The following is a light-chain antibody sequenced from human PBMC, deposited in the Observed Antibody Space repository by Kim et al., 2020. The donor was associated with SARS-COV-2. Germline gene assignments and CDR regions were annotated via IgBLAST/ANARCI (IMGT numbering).Light chain of an antibody. V-gene: IGLV3-19*01. CDR1: SLRSYY. CDR2: DRN. J-gene: IGLJ2*01. Sequence: SSELTQDPAVSVALGQTVRITCQGDSLRSYYASWYQQKPGQAPVLVIYDRNNRPSGIPDRFSGSTSGNTASLTITGAQAEDEADYYCKSRDSSGNVVFGGGTQLTVL. CDR3: KSRDSSGNVV.